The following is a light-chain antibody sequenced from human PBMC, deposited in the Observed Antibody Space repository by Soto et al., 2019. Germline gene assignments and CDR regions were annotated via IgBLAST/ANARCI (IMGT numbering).Light chain of an antibody. CDR3: QQYGSSPGT. V-gene: IGKV3-20*01. Sequence: EIVLTQSPGILSLSPGERASLSCRASQTVSSNLAWYQQKPDQAPRLLIFGASSRATGIPDRFSGSGSGTDFALTISRVEPEDFAIYFCQQYGSSPGTFGQGTKVDIK. CDR1: QTVSSN. J-gene: IGKJ1*01. CDR2: GAS.